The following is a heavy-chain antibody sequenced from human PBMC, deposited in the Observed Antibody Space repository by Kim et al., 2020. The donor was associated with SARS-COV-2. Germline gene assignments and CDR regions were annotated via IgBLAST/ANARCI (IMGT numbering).Heavy chain of an antibody. CDR2: INHSGST. V-gene: IGHV4-34*01. CDR1: GGSFSGYY. CDR3: ARRPRRIQKGNWFDP. Sequence: SETLSLTCAVYGGSFSGYYWSWIRQPPGKGLEWIGEINHSGSTNYNPSLKSRVTISVDTSKNQFSLKLSSVTAADTAVYYCARRPRRIQKGNWFDPWGQGTLGTVSS. J-gene: IGHJ5*02.